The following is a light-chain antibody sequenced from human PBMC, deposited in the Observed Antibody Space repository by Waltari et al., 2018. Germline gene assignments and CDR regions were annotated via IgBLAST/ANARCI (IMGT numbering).Light chain of an antibody. CDR1: SSDVGCYNY. J-gene: IGLJ2*01. Sequence: QSALTQPPSASGSPGQSVTISCPGTSSDVGCYNYVSWYQQAPGKAPRLIIYEVNERPSGVPHRFSGSKSGNTASLTVSGLQPEDEGEYYCSSYAGSDNFLLFGGGTKLTVL. CDR2: EVN. V-gene: IGLV2-8*01. CDR3: SSYAGSDNFLL.